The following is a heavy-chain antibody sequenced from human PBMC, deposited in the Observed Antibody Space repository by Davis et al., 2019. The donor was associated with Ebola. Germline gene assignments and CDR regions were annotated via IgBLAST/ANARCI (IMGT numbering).Heavy chain of an antibody. CDR1: GYTVTNYG. CDR2: ISNHNGDT. Sequence: ASVKVSCKASGYTVTNYGVSWVRQAPGQGLEWMGWISNHNGDTSYAQKVQGRVTMTTDTSTSTAYMELRSLRPDDTAVYYCARGDIAAAGIDYWGQGTLVTVSS. J-gene: IGHJ4*02. CDR3: ARGDIAAAGIDY. V-gene: IGHV1-18*01. D-gene: IGHD6-13*01.